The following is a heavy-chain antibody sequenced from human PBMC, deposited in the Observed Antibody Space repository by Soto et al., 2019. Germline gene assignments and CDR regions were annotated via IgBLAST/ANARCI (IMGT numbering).Heavy chain of an antibody. CDR2: IYYSGST. V-gene: IGHV4-31*03. CDR1: GGSISSGGYY. D-gene: IGHD2-21*02. J-gene: IGHJ3*02. CDR3: ASGSCGDDCYAFDI. Sequence: QVQLQESGPGLVKPSQTLSLTCTVSGGSISSGGYYRSWIRQHPGKGLEWIGYIYYSGSTYYNPSLKSRVTIPVHTSKNQFSLKRSSVTAADTAVYYRASGSCGDDCYAFDIWGQGTMVTVSS.